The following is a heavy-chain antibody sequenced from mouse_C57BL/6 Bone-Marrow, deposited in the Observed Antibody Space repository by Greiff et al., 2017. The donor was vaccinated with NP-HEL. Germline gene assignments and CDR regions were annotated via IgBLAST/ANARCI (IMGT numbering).Heavy chain of an antibody. V-gene: IGHV1-26*01. CDR1: GYTFTDYY. D-gene: IGHD2-4*01. J-gene: IGHJ4*01. CDR2: INPNNGGN. CDR3: ARSTYYDYDGAMYF. Sequence: EVQLHQSGPELVKPGASVKISCKASGYTFTDYYMHWVKQSPGKSLEWIGDINPNNGGNSYNQKFKGKATLTVDKSSSTAYMELSSLTSEDSAVYYCARSTYYDYDGAMYFGGQGTSVTVSS.